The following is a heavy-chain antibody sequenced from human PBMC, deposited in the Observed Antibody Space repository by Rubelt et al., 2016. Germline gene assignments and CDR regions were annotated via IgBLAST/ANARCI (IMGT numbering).Heavy chain of an antibody. Sequence: QVQLVQSVAEVKKPGASVNVSCKASGYTFTGYYLHWVRQAPGQGLEWLGWLTPTSGGTNYAQKFQGRVTMTRDTSISTAYMELSRLRSDDTAVYYCARFAIGGHSSGYLFDYWGQGTLVTVSS. V-gene: IGHV1-2*02. J-gene: IGHJ4*02. CDR2: LTPTSGGT. CDR3: ARFAIGGHSSGYLFDY. CDR1: GYTFTGYY. D-gene: IGHD3-22*01.